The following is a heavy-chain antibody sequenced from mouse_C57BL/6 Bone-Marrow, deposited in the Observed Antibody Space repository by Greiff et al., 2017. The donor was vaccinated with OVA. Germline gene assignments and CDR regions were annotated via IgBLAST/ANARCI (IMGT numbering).Heavy chain of an antibody. J-gene: IGHJ2*01. D-gene: IGHD1-1*01. V-gene: IGHV5-4*03. CDR2: ISDGGSYT. CDR1: GFTFSSYA. CDR3: AGALTTGGGDY. Sequence: DVKLVESGGGLVKPGGSLKLSCAASGFTFSSYAMSWVRQTPEQRLEWVANISDGGSYTYYPDNVKGRFTFSRDNAKNNLYLQMSHLKSEETAMYYCAGALTTGGGDYWGQGTTLTVSA.